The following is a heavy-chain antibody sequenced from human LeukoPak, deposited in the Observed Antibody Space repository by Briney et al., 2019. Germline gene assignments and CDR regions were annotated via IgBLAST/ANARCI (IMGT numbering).Heavy chain of an antibody. D-gene: IGHD3-9*01. CDR3: ARASYDILTGWTYYYGMDV. V-gene: IGHV1-18*01. CDR2: ISAYNGNT. Sequence: GASVKVSCKASGYTFTSYGISWVRQAPGQGLEWMGWISAYNGNTNYAQKLQGRVTMTTDTSTSTAYMELRSLRSDDTAVYYCARASYDILTGWTYYYGMDVWGQGTTVTVSS. J-gene: IGHJ6*02. CDR1: GYTFTSYG.